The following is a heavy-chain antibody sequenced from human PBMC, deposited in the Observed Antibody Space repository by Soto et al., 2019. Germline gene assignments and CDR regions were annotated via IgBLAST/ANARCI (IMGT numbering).Heavy chain of an antibody. CDR2: ISAYNGNT. CDR3: ARDLAAGTCDY. CDR1: GYTFNSYA. Sequence: QVQLVQSGAEVKKPGASVKVSYKASGYTFNSYAIIWVRQAPGQGLEWMGWISAYNGNTNYAQMLQGRVTMTTDTSTSTAYMELRSLRSDDTAVYYCARDLAAGTCDYWGQGTLVTVSS. V-gene: IGHV1-18*01. D-gene: IGHD6-13*01. J-gene: IGHJ4*02.